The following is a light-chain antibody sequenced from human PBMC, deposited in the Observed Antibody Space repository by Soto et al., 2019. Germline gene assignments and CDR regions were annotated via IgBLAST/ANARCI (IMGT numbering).Light chain of an antibody. CDR1: QSVSSSF. J-gene: IGKJ1*01. Sequence: EIVLTQSPGTLSLSPGERATLSCRARQSVSSSFLAWYQQKPGLAPRLLIYGASSRATGIPDRFSGSGSGTDFTRAITRLEPEDFAVYYCQQYGRSPWTFGQGSKLEFK. V-gene: IGKV3-20*01. CDR3: QQYGRSPWT. CDR2: GAS.